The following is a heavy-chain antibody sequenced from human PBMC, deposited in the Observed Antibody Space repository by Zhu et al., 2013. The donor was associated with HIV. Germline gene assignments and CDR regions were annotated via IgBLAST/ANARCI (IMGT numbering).Heavy chain of an antibody. CDR2: VNPSGGGT. CDR3: GRDARIAARGTVSYYGMDV. V-gene: IGHV1-46*01. J-gene: IGHJ6*02. Sequence: QVQLLQSGPEMKEPGASVKVSCKASGYTFTAYYMHWVRQAPGQGLEWMGIVNPSGGGTTYAQKFQDRVTMTTDTSARTVYMEVSSLRSEDTAVYYCGRDARIAARGTVSYYGMDVWGQGTTVTVSS. CDR1: GYTFTAYY. D-gene: IGHD6-13*01.